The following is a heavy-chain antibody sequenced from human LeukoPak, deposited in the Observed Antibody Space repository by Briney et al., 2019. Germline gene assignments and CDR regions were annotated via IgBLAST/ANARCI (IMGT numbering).Heavy chain of an antibody. CDR2: IYYSGST. CDR3: ARLRPVAGYDAFDI. CDR1: GGSISSYY. V-gene: IGHV4-59*08. J-gene: IGHJ3*02. Sequence: SETLSLTCTVSGGSISSYYWSWIRQPPGKGLEWIGYIYYSGSTNYNPSLKSRVTMSVDTSKNQFSLKLTSVTAADTAVYYCARLRPVAGYDAFDIWGHGTMVTVFS. D-gene: IGHD6-19*01.